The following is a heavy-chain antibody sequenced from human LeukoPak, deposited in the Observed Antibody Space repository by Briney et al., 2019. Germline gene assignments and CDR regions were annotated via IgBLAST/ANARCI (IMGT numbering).Heavy chain of an antibody. CDR3: AKNVVATALYYFDY. J-gene: IGHJ4*02. CDR2: ISGDGDFT. CDR1: GFTFSSYA. V-gene: IGHV3-23*01. Sequence: PGGSLRPSCAVSGFTFSSYALSWVRQAPGKGLEWVSAISGDGDFTYYADSVKGRFTISRDNSKNTLYLQMNSLRAEDTAVYFCAKNVVATALYYFDYWGQGTLVTVSS. D-gene: IGHD5-12*01.